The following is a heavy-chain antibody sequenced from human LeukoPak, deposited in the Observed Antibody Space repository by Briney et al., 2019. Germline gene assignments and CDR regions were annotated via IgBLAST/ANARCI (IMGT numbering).Heavy chain of an antibody. D-gene: IGHD2-8*02. CDR2: INPSGGST. CDR1: GYTFTSYY. Sequence: EASVKVSCKASGYTFTSYYMHWVRQAPGQGLEWMGIINPSGGSTSYAQKFQGRVTMTRDTSTSTVYMELSSLRSEDTAVYYCAGDRTVGHDAFDIWGQGTMVTVSS. V-gene: IGHV1-46*01. CDR3: AGDRTVGHDAFDI. J-gene: IGHJ3*02.